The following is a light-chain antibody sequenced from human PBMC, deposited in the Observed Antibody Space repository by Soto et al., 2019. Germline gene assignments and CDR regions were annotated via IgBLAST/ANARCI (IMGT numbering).Light chain of an antibody. Sequence: QAVVTQEPSLTVSPGGTVTLTCGSSTGAVTSGHYPYWFQQKPGQAPKTLIYETSNRHSWTPARFSGSLLGRKAALTLSGAQPEDEAEYYCMLSYSGPRVFGGGTKLTVL. CDR3: MLSYSGPRV. CDR2: ETS. CDR1: TGAVTSGHY. V-gene: IGLV7-46*01. J-gene: IGLJ2*01.